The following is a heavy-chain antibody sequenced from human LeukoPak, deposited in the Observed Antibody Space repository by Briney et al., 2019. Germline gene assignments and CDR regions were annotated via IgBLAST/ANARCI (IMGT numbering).Heavy chain of an antibody. CDR2: IYSGGST. Sequence: GGSLRLSCAASGFTVSGNYMSWVRQAPGKGLEWVSVIYSGGSTYYAESVKGRFTISRDNSKNTLFLQMNSLRPEDTAVYYCARGTYGNYYFDYWGQGTLVTVSS. CDR1: GFTVSGNY. V-gene: IGHV3-66*02. D-gene: IGHD3-10*01. CDR3: ARGTYGNYYFDY. J-gene: IGHJ4*02.